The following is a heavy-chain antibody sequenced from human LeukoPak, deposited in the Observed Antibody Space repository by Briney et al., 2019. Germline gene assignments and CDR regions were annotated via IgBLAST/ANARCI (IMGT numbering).Heavy chain of an antibody. CDR2: INPSGGST. Sequence: ASVKVSCKSFGYTFTSYYMHWVRQAPGQGLEWMGIINPSGGSTSYAQKFQGRVTMTRDTSTSTVYMELSSLRSEDTAVYYCARVGGTSAFDIWGQGTMVTVSS. V-gene: IGHV1-46*01. CDR3: ARVGGTSAFDI. CDR1: GYTFTSYY. D-gene: IGHD1-26*01. J-gene: IGHJ3*02.